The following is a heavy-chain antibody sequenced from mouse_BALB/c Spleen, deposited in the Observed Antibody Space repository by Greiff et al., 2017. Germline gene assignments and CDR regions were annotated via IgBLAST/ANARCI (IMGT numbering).Heavy chain of an antibody. D-gene: IGHD2-13*01. J-gene: IGHJ4*01. V-gene: IGHV5-2*01. CDR1: EYAFTSHD. CDR3: ARRGDYDAMDY. CDR2: INSDGGST. Sequence: EVQLMESGGGLVQPGESLKLSCASNEYAFTSHDMSWVRKTPEKRLELVAAINSDGGSTYYPDTMERRFIISRDNTKKTLYLQMSSLRSEDTALYYCARRGDYDAMDYWGQGTSVTVSA.